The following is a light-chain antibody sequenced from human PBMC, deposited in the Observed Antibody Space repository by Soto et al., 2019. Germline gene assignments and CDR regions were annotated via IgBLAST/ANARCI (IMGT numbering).Light chain of an antibody. CDR2: GAS. CDR3: QQYNNWPPIT. CDR1: QRVSSN. Sequence: EILMTQSPATLSVSPGERATLSCRASQRVSSNLAWYQQKPGQAPRLLMYGASTRVTGIPARFSGSGSGTEFTPTISSLQSEDFAVYYCQQYNNWPPITFGQGTRLEIK. V-gene: IGKV3-15*01. J-gene: IGKJ5*01.